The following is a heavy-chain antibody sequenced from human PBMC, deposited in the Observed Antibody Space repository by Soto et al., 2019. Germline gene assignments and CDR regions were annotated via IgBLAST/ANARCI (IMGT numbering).Heavy chain of an antibody. D-gene: IGHD6-19*01. CDR3: AKGHAAGTGTGH. V-gene: IGHV3-30*18. CDR2: TSYDGSSK. Sequence: QVQLVEAGGGVVQPGRSLRLSCAASGFTFSRFGMHWVRQAPGKGLEWVAMTSYDGSSKYYADSVKGRFTISRDNSKNRLHLQMNNLRAEDTAVYYCAKGHAAGTGTGHWGQGTLVTVSS. CDR1: GFTFSRFG. J-gene: IGHJ1*01.